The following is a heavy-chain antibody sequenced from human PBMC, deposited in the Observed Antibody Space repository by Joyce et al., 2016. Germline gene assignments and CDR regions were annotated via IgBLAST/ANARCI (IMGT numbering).Heavy chain of an antibody. CDR1: GFTVSNNY. V-gene: IGHV3-53*01. CDR2: SYSGGDT. CDR3: ARVPGFH. Sequence: EVQLVESGGGLIEPGGSLRVSCAASGFTVSNNYMAWVRQAPGKGLEWVSFSYSGGDTYYADSVKGRFTISMDKNTLYLQMNSLRVEDTAVYYCARVPGFHWGQGTLVTVSS. J-gene: IGHJ4*02.